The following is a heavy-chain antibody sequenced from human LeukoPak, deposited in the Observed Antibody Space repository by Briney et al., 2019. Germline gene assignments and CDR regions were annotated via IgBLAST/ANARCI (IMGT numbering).Heavy chain of an antibody. J-gene: IGHJ4*02. Sequence: PGGSLRLSCAASGFSFGDYAMHWVRQPPGKGLEWVSLITGAGDGGRTFYVDSVKGRFTISRDNSKNSLYLQMNSLRPEDTGLYFCTKDITRGYSYGVVDYWGQGALVIVSS. CDR3: TKDITRGYSYGVVDY. CDR1: GFSFGDYA. D-gene: IGHD5-18*01. CDR2: ITGAGDGGRT. V-gene: IGHV3-43*02.